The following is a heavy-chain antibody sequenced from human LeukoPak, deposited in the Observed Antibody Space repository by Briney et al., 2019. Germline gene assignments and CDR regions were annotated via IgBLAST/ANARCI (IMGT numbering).Heavy chain of an antibody. V-gene: IGHV5-51*01. CDR1: GYSFTSYW. CDR3: ARFSCSGGRCYSSTIEDFYYYGMDV. Sequence: PGGSLRLSCKGSGYSFTSYWIGWVRQMPGKGLEWMGIIYPADSNTRYSPSFQGQVTISADKSISTAYLQWSSLKASDAAMYYCARFSCSGGRCYSSTIEDFYYYGMDVWGQGTTVTVSS. CDR2: IYPADSNT. D-gene: IGHD2-15*01. J-gene: IGHJ6*02.